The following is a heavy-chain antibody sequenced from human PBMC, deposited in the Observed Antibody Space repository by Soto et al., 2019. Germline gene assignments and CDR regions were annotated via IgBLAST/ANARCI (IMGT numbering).Heavy chain of an antibody. CDR3: ARDIFWSGYYTGIEDYYYYMDV. Sequence: PSETLSLTCTVAGGSISGGGCYCSWIRQHPGKGMEWIGYIYYSGSTNYNPSLKSRVTISVDTSKNQFSLKLSSVTAADTAVYYCARDIFWSGYYTGIEDYYYYMDVWGKGTTVTVSS. V-gene: IGHV4-61*08. CDR1: GGSISGGGCY. J-gene: IGHJ6*03. D-gene: IGHD3-3*01. CDR2: IYYSGST.